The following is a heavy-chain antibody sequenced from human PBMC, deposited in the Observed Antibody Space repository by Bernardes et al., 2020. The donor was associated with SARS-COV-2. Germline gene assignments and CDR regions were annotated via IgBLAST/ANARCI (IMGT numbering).Heavy chain of an antibody. V-gene: IGHV3-23*01. CDR3: AKDFDADTNLVQRRASDL. J-gene: IGHJ3*01. Sequence: GGSLRLSCAASGFTFKTYAMSWVRQAPGKGLEWVAIINGRGDRTQFADAAKGRFTISRDNSRNTLYLQLNSLRAEDTAVYFCAKDFDADTNLVQRRASDLWGQGTMVIVSA. CDR1: GFTFKTYA. CDR2: INGRGDRT. D-gene: IGHD2-8*01.